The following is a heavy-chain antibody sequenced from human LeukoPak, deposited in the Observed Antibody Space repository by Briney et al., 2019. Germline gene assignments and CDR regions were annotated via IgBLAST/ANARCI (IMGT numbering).Heavy chain of an antibody. V-gene: IGHV3-64*01. CDR2: ISSNGGST. CDR1: GFTFSSYA. D-gene: IGHD2-15*01. Sequence: GGSLRLSCAASGFTFSSYAMYWVRQAPGKGLEYVSGISSNGGSTYYANSVNGRFTISRDNSNNTLYLQMGSLRAEDMAVYYCARSDGGCYDSWGQGTLVTVSS. CDR3: ARSDGGCYDS. J-gene: IGHJ5*01.